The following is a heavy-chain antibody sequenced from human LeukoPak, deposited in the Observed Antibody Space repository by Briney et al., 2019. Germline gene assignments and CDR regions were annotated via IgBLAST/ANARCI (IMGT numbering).Heavy chain of an antibody. J-gene: IGHJ4*02. Sequence: SETLSLTCTVSDDSLSDHYRGWIRQPPGKGLEGIGYIHNSGTSTYNLPLKSRVTISADTSKNQFSLKLNSMTTADTAVYYCTRGAGWLIDDWGQGILVTVSS. CDR1: DDSLSDHY. V-gene: IGHV4-59*11. CDR2: IHNSGTS. CDR3: TRGAGWLIDD. D-gene: IGHD3-16*01.